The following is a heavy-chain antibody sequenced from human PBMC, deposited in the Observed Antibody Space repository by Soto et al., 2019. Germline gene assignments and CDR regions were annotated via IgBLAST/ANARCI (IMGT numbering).Heavy chain of an antibody. Sequence: KQSQTLSLTFAISGDSVSSNSAAWNWIRQSPSRGLEWLGRTYYRSKWYNDYAVSVKSRITINPDASKNQFSLQLNSVTPEDTAVYYCARERAAVAGTFSFTGPARSRRHNWFDPWGQGTLVTVSS. V-gene: IGHV6-1*01. CDR1: GDSVSSNSAA. D-gene: IGHD6-19*01. CDR2: TYYRSKWYN. CDR3: ARERAAVAGTFSFTGPARSRRHNWFDP. J-gene: IGHJ5*02.